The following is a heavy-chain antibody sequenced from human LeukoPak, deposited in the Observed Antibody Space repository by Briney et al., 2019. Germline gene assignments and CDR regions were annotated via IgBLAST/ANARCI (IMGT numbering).Heavy chain of an antibody. Sequence: KPSETLSLTCTVSGYSISSGYYWGWIRQPPGQGLEWIASIYLGETTYYKPSLKSRLTISVDTSKNQLSLKLSSVTAADTAVYYCASNWSDFDYWGRGTLVTVSS. J-gene: IGHJ4*02. CDR2: IYLGETT. CDR3: ASNWSDFDY. CDR1: GYSISSGYY. D-gene: IGHD1-1*01. V-gene: IGHV4-38-2*02.